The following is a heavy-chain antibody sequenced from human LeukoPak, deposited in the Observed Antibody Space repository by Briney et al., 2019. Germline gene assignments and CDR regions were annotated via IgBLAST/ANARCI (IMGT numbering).Heavy chain of an antibody. J-gene: IGHJ1*01. V-gene: IGHV4-59*01. CDR2: IYYSGST. D-gene: IGHD3-22*01. CDR1: GGSISSYY. Sequence: PSETLSLTCTVSGGSISSYYWSWIRQPPGKGLEWIGYIYYSGSTNYNPSLKSRVTISVYTSKNQFSLKLSSVTAADTAVYYCARLKYYYDSSGYRAEYFQHWGQGTLVIVSS. CDR3: ARLKYYYDSSGYRAEYFQH.